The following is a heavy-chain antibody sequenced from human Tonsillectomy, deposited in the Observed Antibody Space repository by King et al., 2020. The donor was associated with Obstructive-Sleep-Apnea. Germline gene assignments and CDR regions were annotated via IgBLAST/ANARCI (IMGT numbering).Heavy chain of an antibody. CDR2: INHRGST. Sequence: VQLQQWGAGLLKPSETLSLTCAVYVGSFSGYFWSWIRQPPGKGLEWIGEINHRGSTKYNPSLKSRVTISVDTSKNQFSLKLSPVTAADTAVYYCARDHATDSYYYGMDVWGQGTRVTVSS. J-gene: IGHJ6*02. V-gene: IGHV4-34*01. CDR3: ARDHATDSYYYGMDV. D-gene: IGHD2-2*01. CDR1: VGSFSGYF.